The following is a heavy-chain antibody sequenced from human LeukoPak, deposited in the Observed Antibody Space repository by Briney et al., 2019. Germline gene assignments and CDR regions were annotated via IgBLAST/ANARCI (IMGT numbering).Heavy chain of an antibody. CDR2: ISSSSSYI. CDR1: GFTFSSYT. CDR3: ARALSDYYYYMDV. Sequence: GGSLRLSCVASGFTFSSYTMNWLRQAPGKGLEWVSSISSSSSYIYYADSVKGRFTISRDNAKNSLYLQMNSLRAEDTAVYYCARALSDYYYYMDVWGKGTTVTISS. J-gene: IGHJ6*03. D-gene: IGHD2-2*01. V-gene: IGHV3-21*01.